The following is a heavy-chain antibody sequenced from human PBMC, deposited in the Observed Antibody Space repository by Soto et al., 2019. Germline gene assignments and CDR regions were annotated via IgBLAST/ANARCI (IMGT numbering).Heavy chain of an antibody. Sequence: GASVKVSCKASGFTFTSSAVQWVRQAHGQRLEWIGWIVVGSGNTNYAQKFQERVTIARDMSTSTAYMELSSLRSEDTAVYYCAAAPSTGSGSFVVGVWGQGTMVTVSS. CDR1: GFTFTSSA. D-gene: IGHD2-21*01. CDR2: IVVGSGNT. CDR3: AAAPSTGSGSFVVGV. J-gene: IGHJ3*01. V-gene: IGHV1-58*01.